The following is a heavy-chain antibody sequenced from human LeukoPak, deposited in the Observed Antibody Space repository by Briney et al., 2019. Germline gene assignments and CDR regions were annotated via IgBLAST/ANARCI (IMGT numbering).Heavy chain of an antibody. CDR2: IKQDGSEK. CDR1: GFTFSSYW. Sequence: TGGSLRLSCAASGFTFSSYWMSWVRQAPGKGLEWVANIKQDGSEKYYVDSMKGRFTISRDNAKNSLYLQINSLRAEDTAVYYCARDFDYYYYYMDVWGKGTTVTVSS. CDR3: ARDFDYYYYYMDV. J-gene: IGHJ6*03. D-gene: IGHD3-3*01. V-gene: IGHV3-7*01.